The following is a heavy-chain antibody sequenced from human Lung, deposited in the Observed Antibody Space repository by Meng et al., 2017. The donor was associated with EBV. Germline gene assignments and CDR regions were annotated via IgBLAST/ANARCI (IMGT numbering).Heavy chain of an antibody. CDR1: CGSISISTW. D-gene: IGHD6-19*01. Sequence: QMLLHEAGPGQVKPPGARSLTCAVSCGSISISTWWSGVRQPPGKGLELIGEIYHSGGTNYNPSLRGRVTISLDKSKNQFSLTLRSVTAADTAVYYCARDPYATGWAGWGQGTLVTVSS. CDR3: ARDPYATGWAG. J-gene: IGHJ4*02. CDR2: IYHSGGT. V-gene: IGHV4-4*03.